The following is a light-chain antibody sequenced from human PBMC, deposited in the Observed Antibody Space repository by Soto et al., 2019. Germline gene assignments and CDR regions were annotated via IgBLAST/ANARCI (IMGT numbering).Light chain of an antibody. CDR3: QQRNKTPPTT. CDR2: DAS. Sequence: EIVLTQSPLSLPVTPGEPASISCRSGQSRLHSSYLGWYQQKPGPAPRRLIYDASNRATGIPARFRASGSRTDSPPTIDNLKPPDSATAYCQQRNKTPPTTCGTGTLLEIK. J-gene: IGKJ5*01. V-gene: IGKV3-11*01. CDR1: QSRLHSSY.